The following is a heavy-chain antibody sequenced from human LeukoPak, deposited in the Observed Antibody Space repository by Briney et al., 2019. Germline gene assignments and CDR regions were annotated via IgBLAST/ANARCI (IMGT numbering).Heavy chain of an antibody. Sequence: PGGSLRLSCAASGFTFSTYWMSWVRQAPGKGPEWVANIKQDGSEKYYVDSVKGRFTISRDNAKNSLYLQTNSLRAEDTAVYYCAKSRVVVVAACWFDPWGQGTLVTVSS. CDR3: AKSRVVVVAACWFDP. V-gene: IGHV3-7*03. CDR2: IKQDGSEK. CDR1: GFTFSTYW. D-gene: IGHD2-15*01. J-gene: IGHJ5*02.